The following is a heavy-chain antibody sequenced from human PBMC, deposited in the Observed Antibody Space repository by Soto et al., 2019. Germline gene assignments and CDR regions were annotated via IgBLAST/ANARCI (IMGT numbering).Heavy chain of an antibody. CDR1: GGSISSGVFY. CDR2: IHDSGST. CDR3: ARLKTYDILHQSEY. V-gene: IGHV4-39*07. J-gene: IGHJ4*02. Sequence: NPSETLSLTCTVSGGSISSGVFYWSWVRQSPGKGLEWIGEIHDSGSTNYSPYLKSRVTIALDKSKNQFSLNLSSVTAADTAVYYCARLKTYDILHQSEYWGQGSRVTVPS. D-gene: IGHD3-9*01.